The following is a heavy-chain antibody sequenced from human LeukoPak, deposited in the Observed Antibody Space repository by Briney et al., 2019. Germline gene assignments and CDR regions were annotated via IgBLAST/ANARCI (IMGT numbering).Heavy chain of an antibody. CDR3: ARDTGSGTYRIDY. V-gene: IGHV1-18*04. Sequence: ASVKVSCKASGFTFTSYGISWVRQAPGQGLEWMGWISAYNGNTNYAQKLQGRVTMTTDTSKSTAYMELRSLRSDDTAMYCCARDTGSGTYRIDYWGQGTLVTVSS. CDR2: ISAYNGNT. CDR1: GFTFTSYG. J-gene: IGHJ4*02. D-gene: IGHD1-26*01.